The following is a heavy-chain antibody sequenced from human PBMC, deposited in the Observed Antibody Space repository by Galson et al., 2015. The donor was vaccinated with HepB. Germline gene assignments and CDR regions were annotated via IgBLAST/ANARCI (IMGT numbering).Heavy chain of an antibody. CDR1: GDSVSSRTAS. CDR2: TYYRSQWYP. D-gene: IGHD1-1*01. CDR3: ARAWTSRPSTRQTDHFDY. V-gene: IGHV6-1*01. Sequence: CAISGDSVSSRTASWNWIRQSPSRGLEWLGRTYYRSQWYPEYSASVRGRMTISPDTSENQFSLHLSSVTPEDTAIYFCARAWTSRPSTRQTDHFDYWGQGTLVTVSS. J-gene: IGHJ4*02.